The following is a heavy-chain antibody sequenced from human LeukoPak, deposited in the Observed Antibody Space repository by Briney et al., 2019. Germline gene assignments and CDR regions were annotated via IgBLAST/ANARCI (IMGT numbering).Heavy chain of an antibody. D-gene: IGHD3-10*01. CDR3: ARQYYGSGSYYNVGYYYYGMDV. CDR2: IDPSDSYT. Sequence: GESLRISCKGSGYSFTSYWISWVRQMPGKGLEWMGRIDPSDSYTNYSPSFQGHVTISADKSISTAYLQWSSLKASDTAMYCCARQYYGSGSYYNVGYYYYGMDVWGKGTTVTVSS. CDR1: GYSFTSYW. J-gene: IGHJ6*04. V-gene: IGHV5-10-1*01.